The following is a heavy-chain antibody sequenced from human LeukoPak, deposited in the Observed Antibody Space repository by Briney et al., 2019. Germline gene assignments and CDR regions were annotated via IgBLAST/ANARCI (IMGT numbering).Heavy chain of an antibody. D-gene: IGHD3-10*01. V-gene: IGHV3-15*01. J-gene: IGHJ4*02. Sequence: GGSLRLSCAASGFTFSNAWMSWVRQTPGKGLERVGRIKSKTDGGTTDYVAPVKGRFTISRDDSKNTLYLQMNSLKSEDTAVYYCTTDYGSGSYRYFNYWGQGTLVTVSS. CDR1: GFTFSNAW. CDR3: TTDYGSGSYRYFNY. CDR2: IKSKTDGGTT.